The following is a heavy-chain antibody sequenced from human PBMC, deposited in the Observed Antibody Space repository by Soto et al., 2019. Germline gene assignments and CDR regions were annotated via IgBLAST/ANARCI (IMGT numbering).Heavy chain of an antibody. CDR3: ARTYYYGTGAFDI. Sequence: PGVLQRIWYQVSGYSFTSYGISWVRQMPGKGLEWMGRIDPSDSYTNYSPSFQGHVTISADKSISTAYLQWSSLKASDTAMYYCARTYYYGTGAFDIWGQGTMVTVPS. D-gene: IGHD3-10*01. CDR2: IDPSDSYT. V-gene: IGHV5-10-1*01. CDR1: GYSFTSYG. J-gene: IGHJ3*02.